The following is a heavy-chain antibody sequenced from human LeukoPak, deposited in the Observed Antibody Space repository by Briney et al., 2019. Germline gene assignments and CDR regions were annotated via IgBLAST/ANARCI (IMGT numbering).Heavy chain of an antibody. V-gene: IGHV3-23*01. D-gene: IGHD6-6*01. CDR1: GFTFSDWS. CDR2: ISGSGGGS. Sequence: GGSLRLSCEGSGFTFSDWSMNWVRQAPGEGLEWVSAISGSGGGSFYADSVRGRFTVSRDNSKSTLYLQMNSLRAGDTAVYYCAKDHLSIGGPYYGVDVWGQGTTVTVSS. CDR3: AKDHLSIGGPYYGVDV. J-gene: IGHJ6*02.